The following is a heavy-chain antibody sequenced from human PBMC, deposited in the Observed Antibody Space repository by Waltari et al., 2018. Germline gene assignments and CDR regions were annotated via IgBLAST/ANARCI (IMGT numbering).Heavy chain of an antibody. CDR2: ISGSGGST. Sequence: EVQLLESGGGLVQPGGSLRLSCAASGFTFSSYAMSWVRQAPGEGLEWVPAISGSGGSTYYADSGNGRFTISRDNSKNTLYLQMNSLRAEDTAVYYCAKDDIGYYYDSSGYYDYGFDDWGQGTLVTVSS. D-gene: IGHD3-22*01. V-gene: IGHV3-23*01. CDR1: GFTFSSYA. CDR3: AKDDIGYYYDSSGYYDYGFDD. J-gene: IGHJ4*02.